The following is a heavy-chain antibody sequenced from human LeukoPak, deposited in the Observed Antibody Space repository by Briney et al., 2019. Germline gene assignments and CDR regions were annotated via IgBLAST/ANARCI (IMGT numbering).Heavy chain of an antibody. CDR2: IIPIFGTA. V-gene: IGHV1-69*01. Sequence: SVKVSCKASGGTFSSYAISWVRQAPGQGLEWMGGIIPIFGTANYAQKFQGRVTITADESTSTAYMELSSLRSEDTAVYYCARASGGWRTPTEYYFDYWGQGTLVTVSS. CDR1: GGTFSSYA. D-gene: IGHD6-19*01. CDR3: ARASGGWRTPTEYYFDY. J-gene: IGHJ4*02.